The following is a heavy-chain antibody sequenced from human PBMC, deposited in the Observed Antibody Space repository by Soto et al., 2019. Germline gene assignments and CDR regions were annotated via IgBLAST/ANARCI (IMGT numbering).Heavy chain of an antibody. Sequence: QVQLVQSGAEVKKPGASVKVSCKASGYTFTGYYMHWVRQAPGQGLEWMGWISPNSGDTNYAQKFQGRVTMTRDMAISTAYMELSRLRSDDTAVYYCAREDAIFGVVINSLDYWGQGTLVTVSS. CDR3: AREDAIFGVVINSLDY. J-gene: IGHJ4*02. CDR2: ISPNSGDT. D-gene: IGHD3-3*01. CDR1: GYTFTGYY. V-gene: IGHV1-2*02.